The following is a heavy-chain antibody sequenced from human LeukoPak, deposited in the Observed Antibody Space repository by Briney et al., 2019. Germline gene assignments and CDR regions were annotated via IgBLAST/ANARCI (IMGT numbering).Heavy chain of an antibody. D-gene: IGHD2-2*02. V-gene: IGHV4-59*01. CDR2: IYYGGST. CDR3: ARGLYSSSGYTAFDI. Sequence: SETLSLTCTVSGGSISTYFWNWIRQPPGKGLEWIGYIYYGGSTDYNPSLKSRVTISVDTSNNHFSLRLSSVTAADTAVYYCARGLYSSSGYTAFDIWGQGTLVTVSS. J-gene: IGHJ3*02. CDR1: GGSISTYF.